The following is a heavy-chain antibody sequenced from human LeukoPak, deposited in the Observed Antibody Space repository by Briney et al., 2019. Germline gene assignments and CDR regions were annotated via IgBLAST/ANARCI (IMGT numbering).Heavy chain of an antibody. J-gene: IGHJ4*02. CDR2: ISSSSSYI. Sequence: GGSLRLSCAASGFTFSSYSMNWVRQAPGKGLEWVSSISSSSSYIYYADSVKGRFTISRDNAKNSLYLQMNSLRAEDTAVYYCAREGGYDTLTGETDYWGQGTLVTVSS. V-gene: IGHV3-21*01. CDR3: AREGGYDTLTGETDY. D-gene: IGHD3-9*01. CDR1: GFTFSSYS.